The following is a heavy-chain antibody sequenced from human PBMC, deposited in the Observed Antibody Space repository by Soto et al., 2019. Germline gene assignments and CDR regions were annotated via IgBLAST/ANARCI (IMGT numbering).Heavy chain of an antibody. CDR1: GFTFSSYA. J-gene: IGHJ4*02. D-gene: IGHD3-22*01. V-gene: IGHV3-30-3*01. Sequence: GGSLRLSCAASGFTFSSYAMPWVRQAPGKGLEWVAVISYDGSNKYYADSVKGRFTISRDNSKNTLYLQMNSLRAEDTAVYYCARDHYYDSSGYFDFDYWGQGPWSPSPQ. CDR2: ISYDGSNK. CDR3: ARDHYYDSSGYFDFDY.